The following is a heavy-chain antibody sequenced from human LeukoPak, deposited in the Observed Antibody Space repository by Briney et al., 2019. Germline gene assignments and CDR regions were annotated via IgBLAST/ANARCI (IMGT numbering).Heavy chain of an antibody. J-gene: IGHJ3*02. CDR3: ARYSGYDDAFDI. V-gene: IGHV3-30*03. CDR1: GFTFSSYG. Sequence: PGRSLRLSCAASGFTFSSYGMHWVRQAPGKGLEWVAVISYDGNNKYYADSVKGRITISRDNSKNTLYLQMNSLRAEDTAVYHCARYSGYDDAFDIWGQGTMVTVSS. CDR2: ISYDGNNK. D-gene: IGHD5-12*01.